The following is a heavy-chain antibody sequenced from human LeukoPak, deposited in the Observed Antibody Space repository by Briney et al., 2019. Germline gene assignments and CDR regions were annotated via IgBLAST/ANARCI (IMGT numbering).Heavy chain of an antibody. CDR3: ARIGRPAAFDI. D-gene: IGHD6-6*01. CDR2: ITSSGSTI. Sequence: GGSLRLSCAASGFTFSDYYMSWIRQAPGRGLEWVSYITSSGSTIYYADSMKGRFTISRGNAKYSLFLQLDSLRAEDTALYYCARIGRPAAFDIWGQGTLVIVSS. J-gene: IGHJ3*02. CDR1: GFTFSDYY. V-gene: IGHV3-11*01.